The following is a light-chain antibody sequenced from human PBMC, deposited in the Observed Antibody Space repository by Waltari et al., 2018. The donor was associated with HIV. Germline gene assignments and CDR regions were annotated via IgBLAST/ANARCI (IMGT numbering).Light chain of an antibody. CDR2: LTGDGRN. CDR1: SGHSRYA. V-gene: IGLV4-69*01. CDR3: QTWGTGFLV. J-gene: IGLJ2*01. Sequence: QLVLTQSPSASASLGASVKLTCTLSSGHSRYAIAWHQQQPEKGPRFLMRLTGDGRNITGDGIPDRFSGSSSGTERYLTISSLQSDDEADYYCQTWGTGFLVFGGGTKLTVL.